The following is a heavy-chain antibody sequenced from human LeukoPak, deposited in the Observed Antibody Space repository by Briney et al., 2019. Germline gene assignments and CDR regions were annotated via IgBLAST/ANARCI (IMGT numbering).Heavy chain of an antibody. Sequence: GGSLRLSCAASGFTFSNCAMSWVRQAPGKGPEWVSTISDDGVNTYYADSVKGRFTISRDNSKSTLYLQMNSLRAEDTAVYYCAKVRWIAVTTTLDCWGQGTLVTVSS. V-gene: IGHV3-23*01. J-gene: IGHJ4*02. CDR3: AKVRWIAVTTTLDC. D-gene: IGHD4-17*01. CDR2: ISDDGVNT. CDR1: GFTFSNCA.